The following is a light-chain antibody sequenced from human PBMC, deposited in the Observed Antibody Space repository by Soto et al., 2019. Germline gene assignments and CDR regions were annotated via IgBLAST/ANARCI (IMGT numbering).Light chain of an antibody. J-gene: IGKJ1*01. V-gene: IGKV3-20*01. CDR1: QTIRSNY. CDR3: QQYGSSPWT. CDR2: GAS. Sequence: ETVLTQSPGTLSLSPGERATLSCRASQTIRSNYLAWYRQTPGQAPRLLIYGASNRATGIADRFSGGGSGTDFTLIISRLEPEDFALYYCQQYGSSPWTFGQGTKVEIK.